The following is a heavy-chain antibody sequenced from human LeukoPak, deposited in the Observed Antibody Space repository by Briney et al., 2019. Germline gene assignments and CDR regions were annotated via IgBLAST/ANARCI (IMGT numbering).Heavy chain of an antibody. CDR2: MCGTAGCT. V-gene: IGHV3-23*01. D-gene: IGHD3-22*01. J-gene: IGHJ5*01. CDR3: AKDRPNFHENSGHYYRRDGDS. Sequence: GRSLTLSCPASGFTFYMYAMSWVRQAPGKGLEWVAGMCGTAGCTFYPDSVKGRFPISRDNSKNVLYLRMNSLTAEDTAIYYCAKDRPNFHENSGHYYRRDGDSWGQGTLVTVSS. CDR1: GFTFYMYA.